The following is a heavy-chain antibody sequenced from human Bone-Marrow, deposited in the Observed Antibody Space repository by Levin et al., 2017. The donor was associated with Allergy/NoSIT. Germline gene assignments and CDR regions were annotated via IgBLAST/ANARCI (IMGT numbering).Heavy chain of an antibody. V-gene: IGHV3-74*01. CDR3: ARYDSSGYVAFDI. Sequence: PGGSLRLSCAASGFTSSSYWMHWVRQAPGKGLVWVSRINSDGSSTSYADSVKGRFPISRDNAKNTLYLQMNSLRAEDTAVYYCARYDSSGYVAFDIWGQGTMVTVSS. D-gene: IGHD3-22*01. CDR1: GFTSSSYW. J-gene: IGHJ3*02. CDR2: INSDGSST.